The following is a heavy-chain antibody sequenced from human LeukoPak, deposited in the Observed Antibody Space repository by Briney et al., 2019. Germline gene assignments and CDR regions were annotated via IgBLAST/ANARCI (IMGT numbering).Heavy chain of an antibody. CDR3: ARGRYGDYVFDY. V-gene: IGHV3-48*04. Sequence: GGSLRLSCAASGFTFSTYSMNWVRQAPGKGLEWVSYISVSSSSIYYTDSVKGRFTISRDNAKNSLYLQMNSLGAEDTAVYYCARGRYGDYVFDYWGQGTLVTVSS. CDR1: GFTFSTYS. D-gene: IGHD4-17*01. J-gene: IGHJ4*02. CDR2: ISVSSSSI.